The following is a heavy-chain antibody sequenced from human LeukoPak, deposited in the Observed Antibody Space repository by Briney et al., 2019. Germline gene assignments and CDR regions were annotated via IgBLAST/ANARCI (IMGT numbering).Heavy chain of an antibody. J-gene: IGHJ4*02. D-gene: IGHD5-18*01. CDR3: ARARGYSLIIDY. CDR1: GYTFTSYD. V-gene: IGHV1-8*03. CDR2: MNPNSGNT. Sequence: ASVKVSCKASGYTFTSYDINWVRQATGQGLEWMGWMNPNSGNTGYAQKFQGRVTITRNTSISTAYMELSSLRSEDTAVYYCARARGYSLIIDYWGQGTLVTVSS.